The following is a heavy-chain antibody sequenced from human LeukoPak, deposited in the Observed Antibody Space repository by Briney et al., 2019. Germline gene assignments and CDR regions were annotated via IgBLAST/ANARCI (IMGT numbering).Heavy chain of an antibody. J-gene: IGHJ5*02. CDR1: GFTFSSYG. V-gene: IGHV3-30*18. Sequence: GGPLRLSCAASGFTFSSYGMHWVRQAPGKGLEWVAVISYDGSNKYYADSVKGRFTISRDNSKNTLYLQMNSLRAEDTAVYYCAKDLGGIAVAGSWGQGTLVTVSS. D-gene: IGHD6-19*01. CDR2: ISYDGSNK. CDR3: AKDLGGIAVAGS.